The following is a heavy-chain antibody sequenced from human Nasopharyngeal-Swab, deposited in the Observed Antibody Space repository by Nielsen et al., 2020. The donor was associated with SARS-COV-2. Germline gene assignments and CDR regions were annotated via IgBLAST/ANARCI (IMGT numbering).Heavy chain of an antibody. V-gene: IGHV4-39*02. D-gene: IGHD3-3*01. CDR2: ILVNRYT. CDR3: ARLDPFGSEDK. CDR1: GGSITSSPHR. Sequence: SETLSLTCTVSGGSITSSPHRWGWIRQPPGKGLEWIGQILVNRYTEYHPSVRGRITVYADTSENSFSLRLNSVTAADTAVYYCARLDPFGSEDKWGQGTLVTVAS. J-gene: IGHJ4*02.